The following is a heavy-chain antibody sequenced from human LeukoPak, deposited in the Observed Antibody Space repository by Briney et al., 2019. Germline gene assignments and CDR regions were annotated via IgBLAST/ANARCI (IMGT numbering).Heavy chain of an antibody. V-gene: IGHV4-34*01. CDR2: INHSGST. CDR1: GGSFSGYY. CDR3: ARGRGVRGSLDY. D-gene: IGHD3-10*01. J-gene: IGHJ4*02. Sequence: SETLSLTCAVYGGSFSGYYWSWIRQPPGKGLEWIGEINHSGSTNYNPSLKSRVTISVDTSKNQFSLKLSSVTAADTAVYYCARGRGVRGSLDYRGQGTLVTVSS.